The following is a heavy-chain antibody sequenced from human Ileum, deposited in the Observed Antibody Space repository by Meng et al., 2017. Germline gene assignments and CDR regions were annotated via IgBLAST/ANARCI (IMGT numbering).Heavy chain of an antibody. CDR3: ARIDDYGDYVDY. V-gene: IGHV4-4*02. D-gene: IGHD4-17*01. Sequence: QGQLQESGPGLVKPSGTLPLSCAVSGGSIRSSNWWSWVRQPPGKGLEWIGEIYHSGSTNYNPSLKSRVTISVDKSKNQFSLKLSSVTAADTAVYYRARIDDYGDYVDYWGQGTLVTVSS. CDR2: IYHSGST. CDR1: GGSIRSSNW. J-gene: IGHJ4*02.